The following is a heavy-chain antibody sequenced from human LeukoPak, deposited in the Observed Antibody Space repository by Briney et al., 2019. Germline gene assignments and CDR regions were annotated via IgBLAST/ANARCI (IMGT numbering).Heavy chain of an antibody. J-gene: IGHJ6*03. CDR2: IYTSGST. CDR1: GGSISSYY. CDR3: ARDVVGATGYYYYMDV. D-gene: IGHD1-26*01. V-gene: IGHV4-4*07. Sequence: SETLSLTCPVSGGSISSYYWSWIRQPAGKGLEWIGRIYTSGSTNYNPSLKSRVTMSVDTSKNQFSLKLSSVTAADTAVYYCARDVVGATGYYYYMDVWGKGTTVTVSS.